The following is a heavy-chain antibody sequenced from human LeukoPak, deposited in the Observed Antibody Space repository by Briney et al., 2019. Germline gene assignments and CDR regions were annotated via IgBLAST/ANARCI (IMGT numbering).Heavy chain of an antibody. CDR3: ASLVPLYYFDY. J-gene: IGHJ4*02. CDR1: GFTFSSYS. CDR2: ISSSSSYI. D-gene: IGHD3-10*01. Sequence: AGGSLRLSCAASGFTFSSYSVNWVRQAPGKGLEWVSSISSSSSYIYYADSVKGRFTISRDNAKNSLYLQMNSLRAEDTAVYYCASLVPLYYFDYWGQGTLVTVSS. V-gene: IGHV3-21*01.